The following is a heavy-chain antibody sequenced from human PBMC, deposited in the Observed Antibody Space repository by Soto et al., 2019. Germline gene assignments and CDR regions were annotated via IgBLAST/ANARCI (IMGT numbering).Heavy chain of an antibody. CDR1: GGSISSGDYY. CDR3: ARERPDGARLDP. J-gene: IGHJ5*02. CDR2: IYHSGST. Sequence: QVQLQESGPGLVKPSQTLSLTCTVSGGSISSGDYYWSWIRQPPGKGLEWIGYIYHSGSTYYTPSLKRRVTISVNTSKNQFSLKLSSVTAADTAVYYCARERPDGARLDPWGQGTLVTVSS. D-gene: IGHD6-6*01. V-gene: IGHV4-30-4*01.